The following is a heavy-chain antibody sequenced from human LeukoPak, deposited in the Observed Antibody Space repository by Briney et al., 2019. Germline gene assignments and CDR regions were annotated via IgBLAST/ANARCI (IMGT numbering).Heavy chain of an antibody. CDR1: GFAFSSYG. CDR2: LGGGGGST. J-gene: IGHJ4*02. D-gene: IGHD4-11*01. Sequence: GGSLTPSCSASGFAFSSYGMSWVRQAPGKGLEWVSALGGGGGSTYYADSVKGRFTISRDSSKNTLFLQMNSLRAEDTAVYYCAKGLGVFDYRGQGTLVTVSS. V-gene: IGHV3-23*01. CDR3: AKGLGVFDY.